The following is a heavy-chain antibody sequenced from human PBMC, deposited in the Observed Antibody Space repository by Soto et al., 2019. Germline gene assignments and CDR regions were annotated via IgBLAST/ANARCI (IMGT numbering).Heavy chain of an antibody. CDR1: GFTFSSYA. CDR3: AKSLGWQQKIYYYGMEV. J-gene: IGHJ6*02. Sequence: GGSLRLSCAASGFTFSSYAMSWVRQAPGKGLECVSAISGSGGSTYYADSVKGRFTISRDNSKNTLYLQMNSLRDEDTAVYYCAKSLGWQQKIYYYGMEVWGQGTTVTVSS. D-gene: IGHD6-19*01. V-gene: IGHV3-23*01. CDR2: ISGSGGST.